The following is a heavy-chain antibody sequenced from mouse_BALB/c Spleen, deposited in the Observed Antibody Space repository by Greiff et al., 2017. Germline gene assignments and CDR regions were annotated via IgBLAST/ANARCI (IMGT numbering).Heavy chain of an antibody. CDR1: GFSLTSYG. V-gene: IGHV2-9*02. CDR2: IWAGGST. CDR3: ARESLRAMDY. J-gene: IGHJ4*01. Sequence: QVQLKESGPGLVAPSQSLSITCTVSGFSLTSYGVHWVRQPPGKGLEWLGVIWAGGSTNYNSALMSRLSISKDNSKSQVFLKMNSLQTDDTAMYYCARESLRAMDYWGQGTSVTVSS.